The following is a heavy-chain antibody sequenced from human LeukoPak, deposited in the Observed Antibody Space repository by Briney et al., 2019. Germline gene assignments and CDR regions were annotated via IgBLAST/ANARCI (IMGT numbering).Heavy chain of an antibody. CDR2: ISWNGGSI. CDR3: AKAAGYSSSSNAFDI. CDR1: GFTFDDYA. V-gene: IGHV3-9*03. D-gene: IGHD6-6*01. Sequence: GGSLRLSCAASGFTFDDYAMHWVRQAPGKGLEWVSGISWNGGSIAYADSVKGRFTISRDNAKNSLYLQMNSLRADDMAFYYCAKAAGYSSSSNAFDIWGHGTMVTVSS. J-gene: IGHJ3*02.